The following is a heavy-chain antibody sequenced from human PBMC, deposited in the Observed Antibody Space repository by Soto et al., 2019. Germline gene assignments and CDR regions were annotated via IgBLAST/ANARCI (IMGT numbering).Heavy chain of an antibody. D-gene: IGHD3-10*01. J-gene: IGHJ5*02. CDR1: GYAFTSYG. CDR2: IAPHSGRT. Sequence: QVQLVQSGPEVKNPGASVRVSCVASGYAFTSYGVNWVRQAPGQGLEWMGWIAPHSGRTTYLPKFQGRVTMTADVSTNTAYIEVRSLKSDDTGTYFCARAATGSYHSASWGQGTVVTVSS. CDR3: ARAATGSYHSAS. V-gene: IGHV1-18*04.